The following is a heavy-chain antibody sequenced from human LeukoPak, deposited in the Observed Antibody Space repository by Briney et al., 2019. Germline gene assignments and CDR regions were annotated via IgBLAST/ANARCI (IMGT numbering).Heavy chain of an antibody. V-gene: IGHV4-39*01. J-gene: IGHJ6*03. CDR3: ARHDSEDYHYYYLDV. CDR1: GGSISSYY. CDR2: IYYSGST. Sequence: PSETLSLTCTVSGGSISSYYWGWIRQPPGKGLEWIGSIYYSGSTYYNPSLKSRVTISVDTSKNQLSLELSSVTAADTAIYFCARHDSEDYHYYYLDVWGKGTTVTVSS. D-gene: IGHD3-22*01.